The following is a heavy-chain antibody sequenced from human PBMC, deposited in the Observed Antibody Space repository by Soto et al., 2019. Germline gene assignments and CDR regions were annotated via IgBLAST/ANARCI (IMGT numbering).Heavy chain of an antibody. D-gene: IGHD1-1*01. CDR3: ARDGNWRLDY. J-gene: IGHJ4*02. V-gene: IGHV6-1*01. CDR2: TNYESKWSS. Sequence: QVQLQQSGPGLVKPSQTLSLTCAISGDSVSDSSVSWNWIRQSPSRGLEWLGRTNYESKWSSVYAVSVKSRITINADTSKNQFSLHLNSVTPEDTAVYYCARDGNWRLDYWGQGALVTVSS. CDR1: GDSVSDSSVS.